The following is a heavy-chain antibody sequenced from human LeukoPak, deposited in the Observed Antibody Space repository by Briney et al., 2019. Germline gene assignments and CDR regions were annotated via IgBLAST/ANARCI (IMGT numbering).Heavy chain of an antibody. Sequence: ASVKVSCKVSGYTLTELSMHWVRQAPGKGLEWMGGFDPEDGETIYAQKFQGRVTMTEDTSTDTAYMELSSLRSEDTAVYYCATAKAIMVGATPHSHYYYYYYMDVWGKGTTVTVSS. CDR2: FDPEDGET. CDR1: GYTLTELS. D-gene: IGHD1-26*01. J-gene: IGHJ6*03. CDR3: ATAKAIMVGATPHSHYYYYYYMDV. V-gene: IGHV1-24*01.